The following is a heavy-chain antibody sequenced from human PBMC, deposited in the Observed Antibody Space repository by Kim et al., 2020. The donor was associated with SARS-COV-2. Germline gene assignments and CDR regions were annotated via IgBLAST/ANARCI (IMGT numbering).Heavy chain of an antibody. CDR3: ARGAGGWLQPYYFDY. CDR2: ISSSGSTI. CDR1: GFTFSSYE. J-gene: IGHJ4*02. Sequence: GGSLRLSCAASGFTFSSYEMNWVRQAPGKGLEWVSYISSSGSTIYYADSVKGRFTISRDNAKNSLYLQMNSLRAEDTAVYYCARGAGGWLQPYYFDYWGQGTLVTVSS. D-gene: IGHD5-12*01. V-gene: IGHV3-48*03.